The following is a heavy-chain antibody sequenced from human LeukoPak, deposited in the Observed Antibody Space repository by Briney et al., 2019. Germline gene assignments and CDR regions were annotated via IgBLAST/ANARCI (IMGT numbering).Heavy chain of an antibody. J-gene: IGHJ4*02. CDR1: GYCFSYYW. D-gene: IGHD4-17*01. V-gene: IGHV5-51*01. Sequence: GESLKISCTGSGYCFSYYWIGWVRQMPGKGLEWMGIIYPGDSDTRYSPSFQGQVTISVDESINTAYLQWSSLEASDTAMYYCARQYGRPFDYWGQGTLVTVSS. CDR2: IYPGDSDT. CDR3: ARQYGRPFDY.